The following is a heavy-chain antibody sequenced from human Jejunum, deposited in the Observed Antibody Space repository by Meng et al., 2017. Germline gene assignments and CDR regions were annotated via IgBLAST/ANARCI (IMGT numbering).Heavy chain of an antibody. Sequence: QVQLQEPCPGLVKPSQTLSLTCTVSGDSFNSPDYYWSWIRQPSEKGLEWIGYIYYSGSTYYNPSLKSRVSISGDTSNKQFSLKLTSVTAADTAVYYCARSPYSGSALPFFDYWGQGSLVTVSS. D-gene: IGHD1-26*01. V-gene: IGHV4-30-4*01. CDR1: GDSFNSPDYY. J-gene: IGHJ4*02. CDR2: IYYSGST. CDR3: ARSPYSGSALPFFDY.